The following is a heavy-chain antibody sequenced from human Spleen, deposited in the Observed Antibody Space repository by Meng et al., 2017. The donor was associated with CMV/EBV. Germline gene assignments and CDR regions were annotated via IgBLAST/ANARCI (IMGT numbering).Heavy chain of an antibody. D-gene: IGHD3-3*01. CDR2: IYFNGNT. Sequence: SETLSLTCTVSGGSISSYYWNWIRQPPGKGLEWIGYIYFNGNTNYNPALKSRVTMSLDTSMNQFSLKLTSVTAADTAVYYCARDRSDLWSGPFDPWGRGTLVTVSS. CDR3: ARDRSDLWSGPFDP. CDR1: GGSISSYY. J-gene: IGHJ5*02. V-gene: IGHV4-59*01.